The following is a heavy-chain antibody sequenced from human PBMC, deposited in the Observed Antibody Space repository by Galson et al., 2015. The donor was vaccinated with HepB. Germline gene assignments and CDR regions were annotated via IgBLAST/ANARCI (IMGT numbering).Heavy chain of an antibody. CDR2: IYSGGST. Sequence: SLRLSCAASGFTVSSNYMSWVRQAPGKGLEWVSVIYSGGSTYYADSVKGRFTISRDNSKNTLYLQMNSLRAEDTAVYYCARERGGDCSGGSCPPVTRGYYGMDVWGQGPTVTVSS. V-gene: IGHV3-66*02. CDR1: GFTVSSNY. J-gene: IGHJ6*02. CDR3: ARERGGDCSGGSCPPVTRGYYGMDV. D-gene: IGHD2-15*01.